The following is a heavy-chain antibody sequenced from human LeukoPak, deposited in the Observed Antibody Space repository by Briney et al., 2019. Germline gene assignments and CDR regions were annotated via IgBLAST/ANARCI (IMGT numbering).Heavy chain of an antibody. Sequence: ASVKVSCKASGYTFTGYYMHWVRQAPGQGLEWMGWINPNSGGTNYAQKFQGRVTMTRDTSISTAYMELSRLRSDDTAVYYCARSAGHASDSSWNWFDPWGQGTLVTVSS. J-gene: IGHJ5*02. CDR3: ARSAGHASDSSWNWFDP. D-gene: IGHD6-13*01. CDR2: INPNSGGT. CDR1: GYTFTGYY. V-gene: IGHV1-2*02.